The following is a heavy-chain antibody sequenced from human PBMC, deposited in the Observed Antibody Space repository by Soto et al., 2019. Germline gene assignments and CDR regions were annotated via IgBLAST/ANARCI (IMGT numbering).Heavy chain of an antibody. CDR2: ISAYNGNT. V-gene: IGHV1-18*04. D-gene: IGHD3-10*01. Sequence: ASVKVSCKASGYTFTSYGISWVRQAPGQGLGWMGWISAYNGNTNYAQKFQGRVTITADESTSTAYMELSSLRPEDTAVYYCARVGRAGLGDYWGQGTLVTVSS. CDR3: ARVGRAGLGDY. J-gene: IGHJ4*02. CDR1: GYTFTSYG.